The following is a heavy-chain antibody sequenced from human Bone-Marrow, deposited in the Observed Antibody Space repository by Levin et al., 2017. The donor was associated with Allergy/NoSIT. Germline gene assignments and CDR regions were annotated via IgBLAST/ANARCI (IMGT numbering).Heavy chain of an antibody. CDR1: GGSIRGGGYP. Sequence: SQTLSLTCAVSGGSIRGGGYPWTWIRQPPGGGLEWLGYIYYTGGVYYNPALKSRVSISLDKTKNSFSLQLTSASAADTAIYFCARGQNAHYRDDAFDIWGQGTMVTVSP. D-gene: IGHD3-16*02. J-gene: IGHJ3*02. V-gene: IGHV4-30-2*01. CDR2: IYYTGGV. CDR3: ARGQNAHYRDDAFDI.